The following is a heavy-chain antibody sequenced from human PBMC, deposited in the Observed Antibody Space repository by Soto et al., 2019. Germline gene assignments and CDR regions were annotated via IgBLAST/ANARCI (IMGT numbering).Heavy chain of an antibody. Sequence: QVQLVQSGAEVKKPGSSVKVSCKASGGTFSSYAISWVRQAPGQGLEWMGGIIPIFGTANYAQKFQGRVTITADESTSTAYMEQSSLRSEDKAVYYCAREDYCSSTSCYVRAYYYGMDVWGQGTTVTVSS. CDR1: GGTFSSYA. J-gene: IGHJ6*02. CDR2: IIPIFGTA. CDR3: AREDYCSSTSCYVRAYYYGMDV. D-gene: IGHD2-2*01. V-gene: IGHV1-69*01.